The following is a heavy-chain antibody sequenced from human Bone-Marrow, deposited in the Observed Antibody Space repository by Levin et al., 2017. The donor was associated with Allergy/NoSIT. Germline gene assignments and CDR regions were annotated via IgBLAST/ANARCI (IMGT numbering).Heavy chain of an antibody. CDR1: GFPFSTYW. D-gene: IGHD5-24*01. Sequence: GGSLRLSCEASGFPFSTYWMTWVRQAPGQGLECVAVIKEDGSEEYYVDSVNGRFTISRDNAKNLLFLQVNNVRVEDMAAYYCVKGVGHDDGWAHWGRGTLVTVSS. J-gene: IGHJ4*02. CDR2: IKEDGSEE. CDR3: VKGVGHDDGWAH. V-gene: IGHV3-7*01.